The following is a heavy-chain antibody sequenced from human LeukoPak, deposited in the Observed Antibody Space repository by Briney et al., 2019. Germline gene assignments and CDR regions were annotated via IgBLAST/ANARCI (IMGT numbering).Heavy chain of an antibody. V-gene: IGHV4-34*01. CDR1: GGSFSGFY. CDR2: IYYSGST. Sequence: SETLSLTCAVYGGSFSGFYWTWIRQPPGKGLEWIGSIYYSGSTYYNPSLKSRVTISVDTSKNQFSLKLSSVTAADTAVYYCARLEEFYGSGMFDYWGQGTLVTVSS. J-gene: IGHJ4*02. CDR3: ARLEEFYGSGMFDY. D-gene: IGHD3-10*01.